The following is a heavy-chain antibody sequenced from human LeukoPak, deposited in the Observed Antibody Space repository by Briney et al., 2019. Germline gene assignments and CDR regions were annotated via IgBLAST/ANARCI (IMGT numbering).Heavy chain of an antibody. V-gene: IGHV4-4*02. Sequence: PSETLSLTCAVSGGSISSSNWWSWVRQPPGKGLEWIGEIYHSGSTNYNPSLKSRVTISVDKSKNQFSLKLSSVTAADTAVYYCARDRLFIAAAGHNWFDPWGQGTLVTVSS. D-gene: IGHD6-13*01. J-gene: IGHJ5*02. CDR2: IYHSGST. CDR1: GGSISSSNW. CDR3: ARDRLFIAAAGHNWFDP.